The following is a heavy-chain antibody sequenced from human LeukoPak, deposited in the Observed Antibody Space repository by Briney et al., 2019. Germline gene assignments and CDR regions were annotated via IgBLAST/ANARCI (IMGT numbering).Heavy chain of an antibody. CDR1: GFTFDDYA. CDR2: ISWNSGSI. CDR3: AKGPPYWDSSGYYFYY. Sequence: QAGGSLRLSCAASGFTFDDYAMHWVRQAPGKGLEWVSGISWNSGSIGYADSVKGRFTISRDNAKNSLYLQMNSLRAEDTALYYCAKGPPYWDSSGYYFYYWGQGTLVTVSS. D-gene: IGHD3-22*01. V-gene: IGHV3-9*01. J-gene: IGHJ4*02.